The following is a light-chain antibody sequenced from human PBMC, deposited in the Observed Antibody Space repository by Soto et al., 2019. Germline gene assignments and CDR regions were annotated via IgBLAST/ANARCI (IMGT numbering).Light chain of an antibody. CDR3: QQYNNWPAIT. V-gene: IGKV3-15*01. CDR1: QSVSTN. CDR2: GAS. Sequence: IVMTQSPATLSLSPGERATLSCRASQSVSTNLAWYQQKPGQAPRLLFYGASTRSTGIPARFSGSGSGTEFTLTIGRLQSEDFAVYYCQQYNNWPAITFGQGTRLEIK. J-gene: IGKJ5*01.